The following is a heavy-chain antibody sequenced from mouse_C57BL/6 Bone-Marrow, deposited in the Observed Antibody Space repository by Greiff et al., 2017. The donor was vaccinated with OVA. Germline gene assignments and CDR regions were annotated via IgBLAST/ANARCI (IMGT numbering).Heavy chain of an antibody. V-gene: IGHV5-17*01. D-gene: IGHD2-4*01. CDR3: ARNDYDDATGYVDV. CDR2: ISSGSSTI. Sequence: EVQGVESGGGLVKPGGSLKLSCAASGFTFSDYGMHWVRQAPEKGLEWVAYISSGSSTIYYADTVKGRFTISRDNAKNTLFLQMTSLRSEDTAMYYCARNDYDDATGYVDVWGTGTTVTVSS. J-gene: IGHJ1*03. CDR1: GFTFSDYG.